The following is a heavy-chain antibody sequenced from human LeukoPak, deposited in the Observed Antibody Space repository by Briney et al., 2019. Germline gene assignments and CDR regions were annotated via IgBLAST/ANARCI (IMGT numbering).Heavy chain of an antibody. CDR2: IIPIFGTA. CDR1: GGTFSSFA. J-gene: IGHJ5*02. D-gene: IGHD2-2*03. Sequence: VASVKVSCKASGGTFSSFAINWVRQAPGQGLEWMGGIIPIFGTANYAQKFQGRVTITADESTSTAYMELSSLRSEDTAVYYCARKLGHCSSTSCYGVNWFDPWGQGTLVTVSS. CDR3: ARKLGHCSSTSCYGVNWFDP. V-gene: IGHV1-69*13.